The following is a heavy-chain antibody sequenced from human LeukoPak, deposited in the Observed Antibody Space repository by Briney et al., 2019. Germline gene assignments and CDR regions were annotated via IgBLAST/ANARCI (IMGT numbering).Heavy chain of an antibody. J-gene: IGHJ4*02. CDR3: ARGAAVTYYYDSSGFDY. Sequence: ASVKVSCKASGYTFTSYDINWVRQAPGQGLEWMGWMNPNSGNTGYAQKFQGRVTMTRNTSISTAYMELSSLRSEDTAVYYCARGAAVTYYYDSSGFDYWGQGTLVTVSS. V-gene: IGHV1-8*01. D-gene: IGHD3-22*01. CDR1: GYTFTSYD. CDR2: MNPNSGNT.